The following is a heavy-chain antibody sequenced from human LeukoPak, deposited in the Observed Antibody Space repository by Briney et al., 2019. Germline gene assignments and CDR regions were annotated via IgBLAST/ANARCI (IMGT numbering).Heavy chain of an antibody. Sequence: ERSLRLSCAASGFTFSSYAMHWVRQAPGKGLEWVAVISYDGSNKYYADSVKGRFTISRDNSKNTLYLQMNSLRAEDTAVYYCARDPHPPQLVLYYFDYWGQGTLVTASS. CDR1: GFTFSSYA. V-gene: IGHV3-30*04. J-gene: IGHJ4*02. CDR2: ISYDGSNK. D-gene: IGHD6-13*01. CDR3: ARDPHPPQLVLYYFDY.